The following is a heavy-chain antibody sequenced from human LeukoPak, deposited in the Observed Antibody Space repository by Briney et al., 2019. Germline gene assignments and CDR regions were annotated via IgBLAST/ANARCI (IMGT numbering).Heavy chain of an antibody. V-gene: IGHV3-15*01. CDR2: IKSKTDGGTT. Sequence: GGSLRLSCAASGFTFSNAWMSWFRQAPGKGLEWVGRIKSKTDGGTTDYAAPVKGRFTISRDDSKNTLYLQMNSLKTEDTAVYYCTAEYYSSSVDYWGQGTLVTVSS. CDR3: TAEYYSSSVDY. J-gene: IGHJ4*02. D-gene: IGHD6-6*01. CDR1: GFTFSNAW.